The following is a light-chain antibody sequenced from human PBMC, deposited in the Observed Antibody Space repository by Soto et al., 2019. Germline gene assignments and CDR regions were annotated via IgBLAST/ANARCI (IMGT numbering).Light chain of an antibody. CDR3: QQYNSYPTT. J-gene: IGKJ5*01. CDR2: DAS. V-gene: IGKV1-5*01. CDR1: QSISTR. Sequence: DIRMTQSPSTLSASVGDRVTITCRASQSISTRLAWYQQKSGKAPNLLIYDASSLESGVPSRFSGSGVGTEFTLTISSLQPDFFSTDYCQQYNSYPTTLGPETR.